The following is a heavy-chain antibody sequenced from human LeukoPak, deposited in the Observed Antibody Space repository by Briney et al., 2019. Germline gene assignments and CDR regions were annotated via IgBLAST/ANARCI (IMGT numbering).Heavy chain of an antibody. CDR3: ARSRYSSSWLFPLFDP. Sequence: SSETLSLTCTVSGGSISSYYWSWIRQPPGKGLEWIGYIYYSGSTNYNPSLKGRVTISVDTSKNQFSLKLSSVTAADTAVYYCARSRYSSSWLFPLFDPWGQGTLVTVSS. D-gene: IGHD6-13*01. V-gene: IGHV4-59*01. CDR1: GGSISSYY. CDR2: IYYSGST. J-gene: IGHJ5*02.